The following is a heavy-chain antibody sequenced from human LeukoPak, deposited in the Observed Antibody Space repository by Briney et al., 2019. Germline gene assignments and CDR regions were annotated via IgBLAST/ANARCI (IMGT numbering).Heavy chain of an antibody. V-gene: IGHV3-7*03. D-gene: IGHD6-13*01. CDR1: GFTFSSYW. J-gene: IGHJ4*02. CDR3: ARDMLLVSSSTFFDY. Sequence: GGSLRLSCAASGFTFSSYWMSWVRQAPGKGLEWVANIKQDGSEKYYVDSVKGRFTISRDNAKNSLYLRMNSLRAEDTAVYYCARDMLLVSSSTFFDYWGQGTLVTVSS. CDR2: IKQDGSEK.